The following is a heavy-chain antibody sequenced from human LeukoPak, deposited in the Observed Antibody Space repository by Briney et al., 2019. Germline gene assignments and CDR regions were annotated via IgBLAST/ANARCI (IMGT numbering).Heavy chain of an antibody. Sequence: ASVKVSCKASGYTFTSYGISWVRQAPGQGLEWMGGIIPIFGTANYAQKFQGRVTITADESTSTAYMELSSLRSEDTAVYYCARDANYYDSSGYHLYFDYWGQGTLVTVSS. J-gene: IGHJ4*02. CDR3: ARDANYYDSSGYHLYFDY. CDR2: IIPIFGTA. V-gene: IGHV1-69*13. D-gene: IGHD3-22*01. CDR1: GYTFTSYG.